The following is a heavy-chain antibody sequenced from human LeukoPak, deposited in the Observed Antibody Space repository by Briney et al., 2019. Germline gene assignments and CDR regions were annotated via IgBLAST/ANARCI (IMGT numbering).Heavy chain of an antibody. Sequence: GGSLRLSCAASGFTFSSYAMHWVRRAPGKGLEWVAVISYDGSNKYYADSVKGRFTISRDNSKNTLYLQMNSLRAEDTAVYYCARDNHDILTGYYTGPDYWGQGTLVTVSS. CDR1: GFTFSSYA. CDR2: ISYDGSNK. V-gene: IGHV3-30*04. CDR3: ARDNHDILTGYYTGPDY. D-gene: IGHD3-9*01. J-gene: IGHJ4*02.